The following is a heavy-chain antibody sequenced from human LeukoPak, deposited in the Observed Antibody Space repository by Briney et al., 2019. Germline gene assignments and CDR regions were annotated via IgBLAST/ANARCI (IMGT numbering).Heavy chain of an antibody. D-gene: IGHD5-24*01. V-gene: IGHV3-15*01. J-gene: IGHJ4*02. CDR2: IKSRAGGGTA. CDR3: ATEFYRDGYNY. Sequence: GGSLRLSCAASGFTFSTAWLTWVRQTPGKGREWVGHIKSRAGGGTADYAAPAKGRFTVSRDDSSNMVYLQMNSLKTEDSAVYYCATEFYRDGYNYWGQGTLVTVSS. CDR1: GFTFSTAW.